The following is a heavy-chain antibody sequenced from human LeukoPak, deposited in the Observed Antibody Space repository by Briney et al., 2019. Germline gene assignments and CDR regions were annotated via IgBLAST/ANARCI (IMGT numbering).Heavy chain of an antibody. J-gene: IGHJ4*02. V-gene: IGHV5-51*01. CDR2: IYPGDSDT. CDR3: ARGIDSSGYYPAFDY. Sequence: GESLKISCKGSGYSFTSYWIGWVRQIPGKGLEWMGIIYPGDSDTRYSPSFQGQVTISADKSISTAYLQWSSLKASDTAMYYCARGIDSSGYYPAFDYWGQGTLVTVSS. D-gene: IGHD3-22*01. CDR1: GYSFTSYW.